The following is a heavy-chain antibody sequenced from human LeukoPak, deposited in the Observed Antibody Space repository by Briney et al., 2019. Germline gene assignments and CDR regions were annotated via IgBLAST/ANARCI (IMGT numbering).Heavy chain of an antibody. CDR2: FDPEDGET. D-gene: IGHD4-23*01. V-gene: IGHV1-24*01. J-gene: IGHJ4*02. CDR3: ATDYGGNFALDY. CDR1: GGTFSSYA. Sequence: ASVKVSCKASGGTFSSYAISWVRQAPGKGLEWMGGFDPEDGETIYAQKFQGRVTMTEDTSTDTAYMELSSLRSEDTAVYYCATDYGGNFALDYWGQGTLVTVSS.